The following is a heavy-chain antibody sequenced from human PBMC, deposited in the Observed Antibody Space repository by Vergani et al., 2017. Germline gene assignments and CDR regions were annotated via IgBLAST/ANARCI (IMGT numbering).Heavy chain of an antibody. CDR2: ISSSSSNI. J-gene: IGHJ4*02. CDR1: GFTFSSYS. D-gene: IGHD3-22*01. V-gene: IGHV3-21*01. CDR3: ARDLFFYYSRGYYSGFFDY. Sequence: EVQLVESGGGLVKPGGSLRLSCAASGFTFSSYSMNWVRQAPGKGLEWVSSISSSSSNIYYADSVKGRFTISRDNATNSLYVQMNSLRAEDTAVYYCARDLFFYYSRGYYSGFFDYWGQGTLVTVSS.